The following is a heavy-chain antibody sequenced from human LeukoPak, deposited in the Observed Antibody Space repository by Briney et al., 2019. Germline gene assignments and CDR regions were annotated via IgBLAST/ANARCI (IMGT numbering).Heavy chain of an antibody. D-gene: IGHD4-11*01. J-gene: IGHJ6*03. CDR3: ARVDSNRDYYYYYYMDV. CDR2: IKQDGSEK. CDR1: GFTFSSYS. V-gene: IGHV3-7*01. Sequence: PGGSLRLSCAASGFTFSSYSMNWVRQAPGKGLEWVANIKQDGSEKYYVDSVKGRFTISRDNAKNSLYLQMNSLRVEDTAVYYCARVDSNRDYYYYYYMDVWGKGTTVTVSS.